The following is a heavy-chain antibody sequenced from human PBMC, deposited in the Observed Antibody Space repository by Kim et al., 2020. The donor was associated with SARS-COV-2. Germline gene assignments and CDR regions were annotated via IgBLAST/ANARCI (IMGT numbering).Heavy chain of an antibody. D-gene: IGHD3-10*01. CDR3: AKKRITMVRGVIITEDY. V-gene: IGHV3-23*01. J-gene: IGHJ4*02. Sequence: VKGRFTSSRDNAKNTLYLQMNSLGAEDTAVYYCAKKRITMVRGVIITEDYWGQGTLVTVSS.